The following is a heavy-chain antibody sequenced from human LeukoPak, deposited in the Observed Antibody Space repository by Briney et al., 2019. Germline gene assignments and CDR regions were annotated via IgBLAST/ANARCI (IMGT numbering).Heavy chain of an antibody. CDR3: ASLHLAYNWKDY. CDR2: MKQDGSEK. J-gene: IGHJ4*02. Sequence: PGGSLRLSCAASGFTFSRYWMSWVRQAPGKGLEWVANMKQDGSEKYYVDSVKGRFTISRDNDKNLLYLQMNSLRAEDTAVYYCASLHLAYNWKDYWGQGILVTVSS. V-gene: IGHV3-7*01. CDR1: GFTFSRYW. D-gene: IGHD1-20*01.